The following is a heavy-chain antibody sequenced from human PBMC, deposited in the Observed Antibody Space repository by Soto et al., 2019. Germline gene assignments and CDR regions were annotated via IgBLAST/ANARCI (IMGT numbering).Heavy chain of an antibody. CDR3: AHRVVWTPVDWTLGWYGP. CDR2: IYWDNDR. D-gene: IGHD3-9*01. CDR1: GFSLSTSGVG. V-gene: IGHV2-5*02. Sequence: QITLKESGPTLVKPTETLTLTCTFSGFSLSTSGVGVGWIRQPPGRALEWLALIYWDNDRRYSPSLKSRLTISKDTSKNQVVLTLSSMDPVDTATYYCAHRVVWTPVDWTLGWYGPWGQGTLVIVSS. J-gene: IGHJ5*02.